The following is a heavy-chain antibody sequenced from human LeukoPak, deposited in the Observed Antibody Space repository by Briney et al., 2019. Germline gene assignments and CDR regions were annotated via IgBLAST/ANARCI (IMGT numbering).Heavy chain of an antibody. CDR3: ARAGSYCSSTSCYGGRWFDP. D-gene: IGHD2-2*01. CDR1: GGSFSGYY. CDR2: INHSGST. J-gene: IGHJ5*02. V-gene: IGHV4-34*01. Sequence: SETLSLTCAVYGGSFSGYYWSWIRQPPGKGLEWIGEINHSGSTNYNPSLKSRVTISVDTSKNQFSLKLSSVTAADTAVYYCARAGSYCSSTSCYGGRWFDPWGQGTLVAVSS.